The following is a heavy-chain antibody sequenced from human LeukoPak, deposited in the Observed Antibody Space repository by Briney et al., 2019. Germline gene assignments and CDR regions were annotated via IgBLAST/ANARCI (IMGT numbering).Heavy chain of an antibody. D-gene: IGHD6-13*01. Sequence: GGSLRLSCAASGFSLSTFEMNWVRQAPGKGLEWLSYVSSSGITKYYADSVKGRFTISRDNAKTSLYLQMNSLRAEDTAVYYCARLSVAGTWFDYWGQGTLVTVSS. CDR2: VSSSGITK. J-gene: IGHJ4*02. CDR1: GFSLSTFE. V-gene: IGHV3-48*03. CDR3: ARLSVAGTWFDY.